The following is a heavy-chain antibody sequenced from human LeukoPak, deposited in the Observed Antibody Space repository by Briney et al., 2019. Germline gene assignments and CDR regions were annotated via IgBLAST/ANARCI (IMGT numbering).Heavy chain of an antibody. J-gene: IGHJ4*02. D-gene: IGHD6-13*01. V-gene: IGHV4-39*01. CDR3: ARRGIAAAGPFDY. CDR2: IYYSGST. CDR1: GGSISSSSYY. Sequence: SETLSLTCTVSGGSISSSSYYWGWIRQPPGKGLEWIGSIYYSGSTYYNPSLKSRVTISVDTSKNQFSLKLSSVTAADTAVYYCARRGIAAAGPFDYWAREPWSPSPQ.